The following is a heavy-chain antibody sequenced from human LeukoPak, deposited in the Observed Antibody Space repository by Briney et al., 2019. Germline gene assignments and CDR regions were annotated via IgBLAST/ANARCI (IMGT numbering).Heavy chain of an antibody. Sequence: GESLKISXKGSGYRFTSYWIGWVRQMPGKGLEGMGIIYPGDSDTRYSPSFQGQVTISADKSISTAYLQWSSLKASDTAMYYCARGIYGSGSYYNVFDWFDPWGQGTLVTVSS. CDR2: IYPGDSDT. J-gene: IGHJ5*02. D-gene: IGHD3-10*01. CDR3: ARGIYGSGSYYNVFDWFDP. CDR1: GYRFTSYW. V-gene: IGHV5-51*01.